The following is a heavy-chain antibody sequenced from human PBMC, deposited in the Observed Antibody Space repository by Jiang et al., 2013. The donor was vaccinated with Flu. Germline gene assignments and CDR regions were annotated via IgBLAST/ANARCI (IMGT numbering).Heavy chain of an antibody. D-gene: IGHD4-17*01. V-gene: IGHV5-10-1*01. CDR2: IDPSDSYT. J-gene: IGHJ5*02. Sequence: CKGSGYSFTSYWISWVRQMPGKGLEWMGRIDPSDSYTNYSPSFQGHVTISADKSISTAYLQWSSLKASDTAMYYCATTRRDDYGDYGWFDPWGQGTLVTVSS. CDR3: ATTRRDDYGDYGWFDP. CDR1: GYSFTSYW.